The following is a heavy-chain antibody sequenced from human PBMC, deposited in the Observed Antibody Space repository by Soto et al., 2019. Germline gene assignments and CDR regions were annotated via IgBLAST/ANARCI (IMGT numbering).Heavy chain of an antibody. Sequence: EVQLVESGGGLIQPGGSLRLSCAASGFTVSSSYMSWARQAPGKGLEWVSVIYSGGSTYYADSVKGRFTISRDNSKNTLYLQMNSLRADDTAVYYCARAGGDSSGYFDYWGQGNLVTVSS. CDR1: GFTVSSSY. D-gene: IGHD3-22*01. CDR3: ARAGGDSSGYFDY. CDR2: IYSGGST. J-gene: IGHJ4*02. V-gene: IGHV3-53*01.